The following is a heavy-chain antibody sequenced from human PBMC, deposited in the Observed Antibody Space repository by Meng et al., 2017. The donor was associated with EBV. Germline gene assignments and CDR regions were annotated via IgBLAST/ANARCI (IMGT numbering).Heavy chain of an antibody. D-gene: IGHD6-19*01. V-gene: IGHV1-2*06. J-gene: IGHJ4*02. CDR1: GYTFTGYY. CDR3: ARVGIAVAGTGDY. Sequence: VQRVQSGAEVKKPGALVQVFCKSSGYTFTGYYMHWVRQAPGQGLEWMGRINPNSGGTNYAQKFQGRVTMTRDTSISTAYMELSRLRSDDTAVYYCARVGIAVAGTGDYWGQGTLVTVSS. CDR2: INPNSGGT.